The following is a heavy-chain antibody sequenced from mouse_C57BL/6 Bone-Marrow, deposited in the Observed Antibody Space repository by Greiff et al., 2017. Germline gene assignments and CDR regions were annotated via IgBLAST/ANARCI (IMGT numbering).Heavy chain of an antibody. V-gene: IGHV10-1*01. CDR1: GFSFNTYA. CDR2: IRSKSNNYAT. D-gene: IGHD1-1*01. J-gene: IGHJ3*01. CDR3: VRGYYGSSPAWFAY. Sequence: EVMLVESGGGLVQPKGSLKLSCAASGFSFNTYAMNWVRQAPGKGLEWVARIRSKSNNYATYYADSVKDRFTISRDDSESMLYLQMNNLKTEDTAMYYCVRGYYGSSPAWFAYWGQGTLVTVSA.